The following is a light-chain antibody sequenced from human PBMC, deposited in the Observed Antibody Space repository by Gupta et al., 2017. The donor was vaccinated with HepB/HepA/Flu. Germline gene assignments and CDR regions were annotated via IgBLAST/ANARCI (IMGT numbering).Light chain of an antibody. CDR1: SSDVGGYNY. J-gene: IGLJ1*01. Sequence: QSALTQPRPVSGSPGQSVTISCTGTSSDVGGYNYVSWYQQHPGKAPKLMIYDVSKRPSGVPDRFSGSKSGNTASLTISGLQAEDEADYYCCSYAGSYTWYVFGTGTKVTVL. CDR3: CSYAGSYTWYV. V-gene: IGLV2-11*01. CDR2: DVS.